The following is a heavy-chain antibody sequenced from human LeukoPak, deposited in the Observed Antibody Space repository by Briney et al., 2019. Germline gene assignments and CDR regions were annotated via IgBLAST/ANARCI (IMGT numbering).Heavy chain of an antibody. CDR3: AERSVAAGGPLYYYYGMDV. CDR1: GYTFTGYY. CDR2: IIPILDTA. D-gene: IGHD6-13*01. V-gene: IGHV1-69*13. Sequence: SVKVSCKASGYTFTGYYLHWVRQAPGQGLEWMGAIIPILDTAHYAQKFQGRVTITADESTSTADMELSSLRSEDTAVYYCAERSVAAGGPLYYYYGMDVWGQGTTVTVSS. J-gene: IGHJ6*02.